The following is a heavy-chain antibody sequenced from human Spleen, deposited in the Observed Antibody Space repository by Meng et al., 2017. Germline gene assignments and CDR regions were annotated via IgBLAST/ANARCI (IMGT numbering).Heavy chain of an antibody. Sequence: GESLKISCAASGFTFDDYGMSWVRQAPGKGLEWVSGINWNGGSTSHGDSVKGRFTISRDNAKNSLYLQMNSLRAEDTALYYCARPYDHAFDIWGQGTMVTVSS. D-gene: IGHD1-1*01. J-gene: IGHJ3*02. V-gene: IGHV3-20*04. CDR1: GFTFDDYG. CDR2: INWNGGST. CDR3: ARPYDHAFDI.